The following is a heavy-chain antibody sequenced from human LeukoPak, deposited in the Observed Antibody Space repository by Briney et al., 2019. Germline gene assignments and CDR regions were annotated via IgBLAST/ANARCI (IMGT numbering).Heavy chain of an antibody. J-gene: IGHJ4*02. CDR1: GGSFSGYY. Sequence: PSETLSLTCAVYGGSFSGYYWSWIRQPPGKGLEWIGEINRSGSTNYNPSLKSRVTISVDTSKNQFSLKLSSVTAADTAVYYCARGGGYCSGGSCSELDYWGQGTLVTVSS. D-gene: IGHD2-15*01. CDR2: INRSGST. V-gene: IGHV4-34*01. CDR3: ARGGGYCSGGSCSELDY.